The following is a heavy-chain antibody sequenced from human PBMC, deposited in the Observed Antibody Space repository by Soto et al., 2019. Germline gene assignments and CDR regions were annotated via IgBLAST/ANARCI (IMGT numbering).Heavy chain of an antibody. Sequence: PSETLSLTCTISGGSIGSYYWSWIRQPPGKGLEWIGYVFHSGITGYNPSLKSRVTISVDTSKNQFSLKLSSVTAADTAVYYCASLWFGELSLTNYYYYMDVWGKGTTVTVSS. CDR1: GGSIGSYY. D-gene: IGHD3-10*01. CDR3: ASLWFGELSLTNYYYYMDV. V-gene: IGHV4-4*08. CDR2: VFHSGIT. J-gene: IGHJ6*03.